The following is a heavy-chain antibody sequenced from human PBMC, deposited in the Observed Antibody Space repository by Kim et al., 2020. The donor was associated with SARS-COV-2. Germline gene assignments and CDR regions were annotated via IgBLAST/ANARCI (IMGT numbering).Heavy chain of an antibody. CDR2: ISGSGGST. CDR1: GSTFSSYA. CDR3: AKDRERIAANDTGFDY. Sequence: GGSLRLSCAASGSTFSSYAMSWVRQAPGKGLEWVSAISGSGGSTYYADSVKGRFTISRDNSKNTLYLQMNSLRAEDTAVYYCAKDRERIAANDTGFDYWGQGTLVTVSS. V-gene: IGHV3-23*01. J-gene: IGHJ4*02. D-gene: IGHD6-13*01.